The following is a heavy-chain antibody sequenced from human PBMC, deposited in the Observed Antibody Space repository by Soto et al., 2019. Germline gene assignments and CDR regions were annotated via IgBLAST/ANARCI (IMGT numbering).Heavy chain of an antibody. CDR3: AGGTVTTPSYYYYYGMDV. Sequence: SVKFSCKASGGTFSSYAISWVRQAPGQGLEWMGGIIPIFGTANYAQKFQGRVTITADESTSTAYMELSSLRSEDTAVYYCAGGTVTTPSYYYYYGMDVWGQGTTVTAP. CDR2: IIPIFGTA. CDR1: GGTFSSYA. J-gene: IGHJ6*02. V-gene: IGHV1-69*13. D-gene: IGHD4-4*01.